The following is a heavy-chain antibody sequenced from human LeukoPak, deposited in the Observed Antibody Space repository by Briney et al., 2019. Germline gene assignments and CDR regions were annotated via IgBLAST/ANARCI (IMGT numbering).Heavy chain of an antibody. D-gene: IGHD5-24*01. J-gene: IGHJ4*02. V-gene: IGHV1-18*01. CDR3: LRGDGDY. Sequence: ASVKVSCKASGYTFTSYGISWVRQAPGQGLEWMGWISAYNGNTNYAQKFQGRVTMTEDTSTDTAYMELSSLRSEDTAVYYCLRGDGDYWGQGTLVTVSS. CDR1: GYTFTSYG. CDR2: ISAYNGNT.